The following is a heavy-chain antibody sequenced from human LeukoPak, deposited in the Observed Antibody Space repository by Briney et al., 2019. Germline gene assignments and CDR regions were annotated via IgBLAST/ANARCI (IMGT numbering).Heavy chain of an antibody. CDR2: IIPIFGTA. D-gene: IGHD3-22*01. V-gene: IGHV1-69*01. J-gene: IGHJ4*02. CDR3: ARSGDYYDSSGYLD. Sequence: ASVKVSCKASGGTFSSYAISWVRQAPGQGLEWMGGIIPIFGTANYAQKFQGRVTITADESTSTAYMELSSLRSEDTAVYYCARSGDYYDSSGYLDWGQGTLVTVSS. CDR1: GGTFSSYA.